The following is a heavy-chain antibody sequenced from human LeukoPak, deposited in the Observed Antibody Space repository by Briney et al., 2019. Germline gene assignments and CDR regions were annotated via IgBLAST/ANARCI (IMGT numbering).Heavy chain of an antibody. V-gene: IGHV1-18*01. CDR1: GYTFTNYG. D-gene: IGHD2-2*02. J-gene: IGHJ4*02. Sequence: GASVKVSCKSSGYTFTNYGITWVRQAPGQGLEWMGWISAYNGNTNYAQKFQGRVTMTTDTSTSTAYMEVRSLRSDDTAVYYCARDTNIPESETFHYWGQGTLVTVSS. CDR2: ISAYNGNT. CDR3: ARDTNIPESETFHY.